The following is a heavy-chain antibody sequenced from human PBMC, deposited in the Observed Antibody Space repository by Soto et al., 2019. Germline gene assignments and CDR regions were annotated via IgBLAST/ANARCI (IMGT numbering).Heavy chain of an antibody. J-gene: IGHJ6*03. D-gene: IGHD3-16*01. V-gene: IGHV3-7*01. CDR3: ARAGWGRYMDV. CDR1: GFTFSSYW. Sequence: EVQLVESGGGLVQPGGSLRLSCAASGFTFSSYWMSWVRQAPGKGLEWVANIKQDGSEEYYVDSVKGRFTISRDNAKNSLYLQMNSLRAEDTAVYYCARAGWGRYMDVWGKGTTVTVSS. CDR2: IKQDGSEE.